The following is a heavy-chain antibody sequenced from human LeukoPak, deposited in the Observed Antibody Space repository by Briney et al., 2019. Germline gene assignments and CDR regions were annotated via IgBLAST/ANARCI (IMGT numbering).Heavy chain of an antibody. CDR3: ARSLSGYSYGPFDY. J-gene: IGHJ4*02. Sequence: MPSETLSLTCTVSGGSISSYYWSWIRQPAGKGLEWIGRIYTSGSTNYNPSLKSRVTMSVDTSKNQFSLKLSSVTAADTAVYHCARSLSGYSYGPFDYWGQGTLVTVSS. V-gene: IGHV4-4*07. CDR2: IYTSGST. D-gene: IGHD5-18*01. CDR1: GGSISSYY.